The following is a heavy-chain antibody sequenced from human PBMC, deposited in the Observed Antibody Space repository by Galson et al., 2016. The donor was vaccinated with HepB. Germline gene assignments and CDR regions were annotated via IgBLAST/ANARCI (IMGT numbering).Heavy chain of an antibody. CDR3: ARIHTVTAIDY. J-gene: IGHJ4*02. CDR2: ISYDGSNK. Sequence: SLRLSCAASGFTFSSYGMHWVRQAPGKGLEWVAVISYDGSNKYYGDSVKGRFTISRDNSKNSLYLQMNSLRAEDTAVYYCARIHTVTAIDYWGRGTLVTVSS. V-gene: IGHV3-30*03. D-gene: IGHD2-21*02. CDR1: GFTFSSYG.